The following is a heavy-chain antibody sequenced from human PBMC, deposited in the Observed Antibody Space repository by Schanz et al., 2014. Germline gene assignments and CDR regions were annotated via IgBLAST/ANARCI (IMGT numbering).Heavy chain of an antibody. CDR2: IISILGIP. CDR1: GYAFTTYG. Sequence: QVQLVQSGAEVKKPGASVRVSCKVSGYAFTTYGISWVRQAPGQGLEWMGRIISILGIPNYAQKFQGRVTITADKSTFTAYMDVSSLRSEDTAVYYCASSGAGYSSSWDFDYWGQGTLVTVSA. J-gene: IGHJ4*02. CDR3: ASSGAGYSSSWDFDY. V-gene: IGHV1-69*04. D-gene: IGHD6-13*01.